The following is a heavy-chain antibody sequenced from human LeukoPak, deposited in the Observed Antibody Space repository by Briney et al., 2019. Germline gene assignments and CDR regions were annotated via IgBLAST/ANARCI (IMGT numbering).Heavy chain of an antibody. D-gene: IGHD2-21*02. CDR3: VRPAIDTAGAFDI. J-gene: IGHJ3*02. V-gene: IGHV5-51*01. CDR1: EYSFTSYW. CDR2: IYPGDSDT. Sequence: GESLKISCKGSEYSFTSYWIGGVRQMPGKGLEWMGIIYPGDSDTRYSPSFQGQVTISADKSISSAYLQWSSLKASDTAMYYSVRPAIDTAGAFDIWGQGTMVTVSS.